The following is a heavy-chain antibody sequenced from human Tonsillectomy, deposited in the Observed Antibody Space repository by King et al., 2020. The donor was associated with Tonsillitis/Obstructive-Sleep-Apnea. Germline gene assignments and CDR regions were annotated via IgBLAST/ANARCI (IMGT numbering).Heavy chain of an antibody. V-gene: IGHV3-21*01. CDR1: GFTFSNYG. D-gene: IGHD3-10*01. J-gene: IGHJ4*02. Sequence: VQLVESGGGLVKPGGSLRVSCAASGFTFSNYGMNWVRQAPGKGLEWVSSISGSSDYIYYADSGKGRFTISRDNAKNSLNLKMNSLRAEDTAVYYCAREGPGSGYFDYWGQGTLVAVSS. CDR2: ISGSSDYI. CDR3: AREGPGSGYFDY.